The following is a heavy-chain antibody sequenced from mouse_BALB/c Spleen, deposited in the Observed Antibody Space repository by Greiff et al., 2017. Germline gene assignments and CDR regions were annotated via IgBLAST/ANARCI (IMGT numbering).Heavy chain of an antibody. V-gene: IGHV5-12-1*01. J-gene: IGHJ3*01. CDR1: GFAFSSYD. D-gene: IGHD1-1*01. Sequence: EVKVVESGGGLVKPGGSLKLSCAASGFAFSSYDMSWVRQTPEKRLEWVAYISSGGGSTYYPDTVKGRFTISRDNAKNTLYLQMSSLKSEDTAMYYCASDYGSSLAYWGQGTLVTVSA. CDR2: ISSGGGST. CDR3: ASDYGSSLAY.